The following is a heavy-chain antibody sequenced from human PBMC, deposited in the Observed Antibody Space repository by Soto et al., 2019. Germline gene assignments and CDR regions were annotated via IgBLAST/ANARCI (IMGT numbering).Heavy chain of an antibody. V-gene: IGHV1-69*01. CDR1: GGTFSSYA. CDR3: ARGYSSSWQRDDWFDP. D-gene: IGHD6-13*01. CDR2: IIPIFGTA. Sequence: QVQLVQSGAEVKKPGSSVKVSCKASGGTFSSYAISWVRQAPGQGLEWMGGIIPIFGTANYAQKFQGRVTITADESTGTAYMELSILRSEDTAVYYWARGYSSSWQRDDWFDPWGQGTLVTVSS. J-gene: IGHJ5*02.